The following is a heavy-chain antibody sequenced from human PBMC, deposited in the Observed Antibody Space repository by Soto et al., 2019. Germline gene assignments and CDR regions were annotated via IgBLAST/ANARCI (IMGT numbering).Heavy chain of an antibody. Sequence: QITLKESGPTLVKPTQTLTLTCTFSGFSLTTSGVGVGWIRQPPGKALEWLALIYWDDDKRYSPSLKSRLTITXXPSRNQVVLTMTNMDPVDTATYVCAHRAGFGEFDSWGQGTLVTVSS. CDR3: AHRAGFGEFDS. CDR2: IYWDDDK. J-gene: IGHJ5*01. D-gene: IGHD3-10*01. V-gene: IGHV2-5*02. CDR1: GFSLTTSGVG.